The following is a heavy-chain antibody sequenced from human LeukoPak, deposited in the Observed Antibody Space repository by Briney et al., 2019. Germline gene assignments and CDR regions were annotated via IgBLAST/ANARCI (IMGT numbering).Heavy chain of an antibody. CDR3: AREWGVAIPAAALDY. CDR1: GFTFSSYW. CDR2: IKQDGSGK. J-gene: IGHJ4*02. D-gene: IGHD2-2*01. V-gene: IGHV3-7*01. Sequence: GGSLRLSCAASGFTFSSYWMSWVRQAPGKGLEWVANIKQDGSGKYYVDSVKGRFTISRDNAKNSLYLQMNSLRAEDTALYYCAREWGVAIPAAALDYWGQGTLVTVSS.